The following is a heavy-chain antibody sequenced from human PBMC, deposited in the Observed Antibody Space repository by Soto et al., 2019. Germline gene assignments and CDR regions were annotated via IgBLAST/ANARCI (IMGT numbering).Heavy chain of an antibody. CDR3: AKQVSDWNDPFDY. CDR1: GFSFSSYG. CDR2: ISYDGTDE. D-gene: IGHD1-1*01. Sequence: QVQLVESGGGVVQPGRSLRLSCAASGFSFSSYGMHWVRQAPGKGLEWVAMISYDGTDEYYADSVKGRFTISRDNSKNAVYLQMNSLRAEDTAVYYCAKQVSDWNDPFDYWGQGTLVTVSS. J-gene: IGHJ4*02. V-gene: IGHV3-30*18.